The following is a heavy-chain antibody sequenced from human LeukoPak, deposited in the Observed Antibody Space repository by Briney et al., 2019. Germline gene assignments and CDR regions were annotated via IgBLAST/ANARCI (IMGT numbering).Heavy chain of an antibody. J-gene: IGHJ3*02. V-gene: IGHV4-59*01. Sequence: PSETLSLTCTVSGGSISSYYWSWIRQPPGKGLEWIGYIYYSGSTNYNPSLKSRVTISVDTSKNQFSLKLSSVTAADTAVYYCARGGSYDIGAFDIWGQGTMVTVSS. D-gene: IGHD3-22*01. CDR3: ARGGSYDIGAFDI. CDR2: IYYSGST. CDR1: GGSISSYY.